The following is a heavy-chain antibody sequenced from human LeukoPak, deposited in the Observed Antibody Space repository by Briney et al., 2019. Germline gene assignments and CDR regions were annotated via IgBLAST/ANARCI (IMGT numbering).Heavy chain of an antibody. D-gene: IGHD2-2*01. J-gene: IGHJ3*02. V-gene: IGHV4-30-4*01. Sequence: SETLSLTCTVSGGSISSGDYYWSWIRQPPGKGLEWIGYIYYSGSTYYNPSLKSRVTISVDTSKNQFSLKLSSVTAADTAVYYCARDLGPPGAMRGAFDIWGQGTMVTVSS. CDR1: GGSISSGDYY. CDR3: ARDLGPPGAMRGAFDI. CDR2: IYYSGST.